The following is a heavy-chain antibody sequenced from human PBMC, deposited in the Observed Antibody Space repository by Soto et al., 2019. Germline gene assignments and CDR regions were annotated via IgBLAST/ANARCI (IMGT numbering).Heavy chain of an antibody. V-gene: IGHV1-46*01. D-gene: IGHD6-19*01. CDR2: INPSGGST. Sequence: ASVKVSCKASGYTFTSYYMHWARQAPGQGLESMGIINPSGGSTSYAQKFQGRVTMTRDTSTSTVYMELSSLRSEDTAVYYCAREGAVAGMGYNWFDPWGQGTLVTVSS. CDR3: AREGAVAGMGYNWFDP. J-gene: IGHJ5*02. CDR1: GYTFTSYY.